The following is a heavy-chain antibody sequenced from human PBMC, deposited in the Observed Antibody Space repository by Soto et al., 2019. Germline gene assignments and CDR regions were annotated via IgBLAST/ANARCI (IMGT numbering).Heavy chain of an antibody. D-gene: IGHD3-3*01. CDR3: ARWSYLDY. CDR2: TSGSDGKT. Sequence: PGGSLRLSCAASGFSFGSYALSWVRQAPGKGLEWVSTTSGSDGKTFYADSGKGRFSISRDTSQNTLYLQMNSLRADDTAIYYCARWSYLDYWGQGTRVTVSS. CDR1: GFSFGSYA. V-gene: IGHV3-23*01. J-gene: IGHJ4*02.